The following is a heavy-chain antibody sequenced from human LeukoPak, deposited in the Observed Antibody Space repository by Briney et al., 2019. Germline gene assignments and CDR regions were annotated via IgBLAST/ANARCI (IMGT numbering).Heavy chain of an antibody. CDR1: GFTFSDYY. Sequence: GGSLRLSCAASGFTFSDYYTSWIRQAPGKGLEWVSYISSSGSTIYYADSVKGRFTISRDNAKNSLYLQMNSLRAEDTAVYYCARDESYGDYGVDPWGQGTLVTVSS. CDR3: ARDESYGDYGVDP. J-gene: IGHJ5*02. CDR2: ISSSGSTI. D-gene: IGHD4-17*01. V-gene: IGHV3-11*04.